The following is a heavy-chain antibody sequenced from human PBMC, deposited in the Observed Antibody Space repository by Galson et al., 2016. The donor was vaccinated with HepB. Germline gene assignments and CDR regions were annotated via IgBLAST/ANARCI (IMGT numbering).Heavy chain of an antibody. Sequence: SVKVSCKGTGYTFTSYGVSWVRQAPGQGLEWMGWINGDNGNKIYIEKFQGRVTMTTDTSTNTVYMEVRSLRSDDTAVYYCARDALYYSDGRGPSNGGPPIYYYGMDVWGQGTTVTVSS. V-gene: IGHV1-18*04. J-gene: IGHJ6*02. CDR1: GYTFTSYG. CDR3: ARDALYYSDGRGPSNGGPPIYYYGMDV. D-gene: IGHD3-22*01. CDR2: INGDNGNK.